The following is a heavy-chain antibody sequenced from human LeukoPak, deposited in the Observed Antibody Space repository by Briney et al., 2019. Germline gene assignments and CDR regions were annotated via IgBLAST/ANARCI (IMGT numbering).Heavy chain of an antibody. J-gene: IGHJ4*02. D-gene: IGHD2-2*01. Sequence: GGSLRLSCAASGFTFSSYAMHWVRQAPGKGLEWVAVVSYDGSNKYYADSVKGRFTISRDNSKNTLYLQMNSLRAEDTAVHYCARGPRDCSSTSCYHWGQGTLVTVSS. CDR1: GFTFSSYA. CDR2: VSYDGSNK. V-gene: IGHV3-30-3*01. CDR3: ARGPRDCSSTSCYH.